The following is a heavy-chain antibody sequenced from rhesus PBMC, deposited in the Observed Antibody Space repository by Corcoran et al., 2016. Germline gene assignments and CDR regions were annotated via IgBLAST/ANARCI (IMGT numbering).Heavy chain of an antibody. CDR2: ISSASSSI. D-gene: IGHD1-20*01. Sequence: EVQLVESGGGLVQPGGSLRLACAASGFTFRCYGMGWVRQGPGKGLEWVSSISSASSSIYYADSVKGRFTISRDNAKNSLSLQMNSLRAEDTAVYYCTSMSGTTSYFEFWGQGALVTVSS. CDR3: TSMSGTTSYFEF. CDR1: GFTFRCYG. J-gene: IGHJ1*01. V-gene: IGHV3S16*01.